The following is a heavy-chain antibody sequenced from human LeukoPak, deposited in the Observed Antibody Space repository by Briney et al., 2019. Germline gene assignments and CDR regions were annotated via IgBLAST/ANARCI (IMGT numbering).Heavy chain of an antibody. CDR3: ARDSVYGGGRFDY. CDR1: GFTFTSSA. CDR2: IVVGSGNT. J-gene: IGHJ4*02. Sequence: SVKVSCKASGFTFTSSAMQWVRQARGQRLEWIGWIVVGSGNTNYAQKFQERVTITRDMSTSTAYMELSSLRSDDTAVYYCARDSVYGGGRFDYWGQGTLVTVSS. V-gene: IGHV1-58*02. D-gene: IGHD4-23*01.